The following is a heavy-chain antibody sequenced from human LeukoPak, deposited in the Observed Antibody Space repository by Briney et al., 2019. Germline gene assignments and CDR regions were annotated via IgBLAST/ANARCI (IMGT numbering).Heavy chain of an antibody. V-gene: IGHV3-21*01. CDR1: GFTFSSYS. CDR2: ISSSSSYI. CDR3: ARENGGRGSYFDY. J-gene: IGHJ4*02. D-gene: IGHD1-26*01. Sequence: GGSLRLSCAASGFTFSSYSMNWVRQAPGKGLEWVSSISSSSSYIYYADSVKGRFTISRDNARNSLYLQMNSLRAEDTAVYYCARENGGRGSYFDYWGQGTLVTVSS.